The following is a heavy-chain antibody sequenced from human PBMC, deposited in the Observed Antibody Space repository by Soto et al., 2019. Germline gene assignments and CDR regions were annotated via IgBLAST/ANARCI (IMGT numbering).Heavy chain of an antibody. CDR3: ARHYSSGSRNWFDP. CDR1: GGSINSSSYF. J-gene: IGHJ5*02. Sequence: SETLSLTCSVSGGSINSSSYFWGWVHQPPGKGLEWIGSIYYSGSTYYNPSLGSRVTISVDTSKNQFSLRLSSVTAADTAVFYCARHYSSGSRNWFDPWGQGTLVTVSS. D-gene: IGHD6-19*01. CDR2: IYYSGST. V-gene: IGHV4-39*01.